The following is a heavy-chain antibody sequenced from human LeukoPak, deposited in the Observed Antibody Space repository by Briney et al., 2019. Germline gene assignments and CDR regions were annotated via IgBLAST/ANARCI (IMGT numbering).Heavy chain of an antibody. J-gene: IGHJ4*02. Sequence: PSETLSLTCAVYGGSFSGYFWTWIRQSPGKGLEWIGEISAGGNSNENPSLKSRVTISVDRSKNQFSLILNSVTAADTALYYCARVTRRRTTGETFGRYLDYWGLGTLVTVSS. CDR3: ARVTRRRTTGETFGRYLDY. V-gene: IGHV4-34*01. CDR1: GGSFSGYF. CDR2: ISAGGNS. D-gene: IGHD3-10*01.